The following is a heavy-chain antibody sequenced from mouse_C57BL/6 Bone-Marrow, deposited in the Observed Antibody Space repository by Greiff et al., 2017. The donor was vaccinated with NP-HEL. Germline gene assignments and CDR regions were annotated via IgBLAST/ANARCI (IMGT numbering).Heavy chain of an antibody. V-gene: IGHV7-3*01. Sequence: EVQVVESGGGLVQPGGSLSLSCAASGFTFTDYYMSWVRQPPGKALEWLGFIRNKANGYTTEYSASVKGRFTISRANSKSILYLQMNALMAEDSATYYCARYSNYLDYWGQGTTLTVSS. CDR1: GFTFTDYY. CDR2: IRNKANGYTT. CDR3: ARYSNYLDY. J-gene: IGHJ2*01.